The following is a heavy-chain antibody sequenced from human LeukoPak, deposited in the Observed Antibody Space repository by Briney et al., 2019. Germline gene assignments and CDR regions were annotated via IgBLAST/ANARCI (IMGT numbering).Heavy chain of an antibody. V-gene: IGHV3-9*01. D-gene: IGHD1-14*01. CDR3: AKVGRIILTADAFDV. J-gene: IGHJ3*01. CDR2: ISWKSGSI. CDR1: GFIFNDYA. Sequence: GGSLRLSCTASGFIFNDYAMHWVRQAPGKGLEWVSGISWKSGSIGYADSVKGRFTISRDNAKNSLYLQMNNLRPEDTGLYYCAKVGRIILTADAFDVWGQGTMVTVSS.